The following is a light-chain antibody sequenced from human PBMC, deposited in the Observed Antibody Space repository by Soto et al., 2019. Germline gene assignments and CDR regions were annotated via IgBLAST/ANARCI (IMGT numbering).Light chain of an antibody. J-gene: IGLJ1*01. CDR2: NNN. Sequence: QSVLTQPPSASGTPGQRVTISCSGSSSNIGSNTVNWYQQLPGTAPKLLIYNNNQRPSGVPDRFSGSKSGTSASLAISGLPSQDEADYACAACGAGLSGPVFGTGTKLTVL. CDR3: AACGAGLSGPV. CDR1: SSNIGSNT. V-gene: IGLV1-44*01.